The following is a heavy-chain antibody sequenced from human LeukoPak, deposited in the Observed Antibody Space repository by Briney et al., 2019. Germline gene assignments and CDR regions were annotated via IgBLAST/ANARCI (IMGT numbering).Heavy chain of an antibody. V-gene: IGHV4-59*01. CDR3: ASIAYPDFWSGYYGYFDY. CDR1: GGSISSYY. D-gene: IGHD3-3*01. Sequence: SETLSLTCTVSGGSISSYYWSWIRQPPGKGLEWIGYIYYSGSTNYNPSLKSRVTISVDTSKNQFSLKLSSVTAADTAVYYCASIAYPDFWSGYYGYFDYWGQGTLVTVSS. J-gene: IGHJ4*02. CDR2: IYYSGST.